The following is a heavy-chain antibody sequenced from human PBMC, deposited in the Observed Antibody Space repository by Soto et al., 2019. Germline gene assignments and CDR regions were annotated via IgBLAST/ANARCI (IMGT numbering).Heavy chain of an antibody. CDR1: GGSISSCGYY. D-gene: IGHD4-17*01. CDR3: ARDRAPDGATVTPVRFAFDI. CDR2: IYYSGST. J-gene: IGHJ3*02. V-gene: IGHV4-31*03. Sequence: SETLSLTCTVSGGSISSCGYYWSWIRQHPGKGLEWIGYIYYSGSTYYNPSLKSRVTISVDTSKNQFSLKLSSVTAADTAVYYCARDRAPDGATVTPVRFAFDIWGQGTMVTVSS.